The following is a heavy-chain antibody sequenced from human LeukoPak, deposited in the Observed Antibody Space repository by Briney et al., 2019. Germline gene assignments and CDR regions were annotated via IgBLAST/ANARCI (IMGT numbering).Heavy chain of an antibody. CDR3: ARDVDTAMAEYNWFDP. D-gene: IGHD5-18*01. J-gene: IGHJ5*02. CDR1: GFTFSSYS. CDR2: ISSSSSYI. Sequence: WGSLRLSCAASGFTFSSYSMNWVRQAPGKGLESVSSISSSSSYIYYADSVKGRFTISRDNAKNSLYLQMNSLRAEDTAVYYCARDVDTAMAEYNWFDPWGQGTLVTVSS. V-gene: IGHV3-21*01.